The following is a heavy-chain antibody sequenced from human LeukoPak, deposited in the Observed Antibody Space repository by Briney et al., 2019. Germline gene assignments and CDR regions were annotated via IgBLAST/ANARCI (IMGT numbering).Heavy chain of an antibody. CDR3: AREGYDYVWGSYRYSYFDY. CDR2: ISSSGTYI. D-gene: IGHD3-16*02. CDR1: GFTFSSYS. V-gene: IGHV3-21*01. J-gene: IGHJ4*02. Sequence: GGSLRLSCAASGFTFSSYSMNWVRQAPGKGLEWVSSISSSGTYIYYADSVKGRFTISRDNAKNSLYLQMNSLRAEDTAVYYCAREGYDYVWGSYRYSYFDYWGQGTLVTVSS.